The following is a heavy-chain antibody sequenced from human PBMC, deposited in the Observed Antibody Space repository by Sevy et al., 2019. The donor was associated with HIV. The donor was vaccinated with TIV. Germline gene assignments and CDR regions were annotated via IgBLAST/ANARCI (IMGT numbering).Heavy chain of an antibody. CDR2: ISDDGSNK. J-gene: IGHJ4*02. CDR1: GFTSSSYG. Sequence: GGSLRLSCAGSGFTSSSYGMHWVRQAPGKGLEWVAVISDDGSNKYYADSVKGRFTISRDNSKNTLYLQMDSLRAEDTAVYYCAKALWLAEPGIGYWGQGTLVTVSS. V-gene: IGHV3-30*18. CDR3: AKALWLAEPGIGY. D-gene: IGHD3-10*01.